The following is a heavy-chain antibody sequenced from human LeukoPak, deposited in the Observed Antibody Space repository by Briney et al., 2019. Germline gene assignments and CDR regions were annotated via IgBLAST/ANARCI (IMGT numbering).Heavy chain of an antibody. CDR3: AAHPGYSRLFDY. D-gene: IGHD6-13*01. CDR1: GGSISSGGYS. Sequence: SQTLSLTCAVSGGSISSGGYSWSWIRQPPGKGLEWIGYIYHSGSTYYNPSLKSPVTISVDRSKNQFSLKLSSLTAADTAVYYCAAHPGYSRLFDYWGQGTLVTVSS. V-gene: IGHV4-30-2*01. J-gene: IGHJ4*02. CDR2: IYHSGST.